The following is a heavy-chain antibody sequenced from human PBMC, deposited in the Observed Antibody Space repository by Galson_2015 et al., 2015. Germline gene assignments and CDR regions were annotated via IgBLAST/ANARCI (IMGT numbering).Heavy chain of an antibody. CDR1: GYTFTSYA. CDR2: INTNTGNP. J-gene: IGHJ4*02. Sequence: SVKVSCKASGYTFTSYAMNWVRQAPGQGLEWMGWINTNTGNPTYAQGFTGRFIFSLDTSVSTAYLQVSSLKAEDTAVYYCARAGALHESNEEDYWGQGTLVTVSS. D-gene: IGHD3-10*01. CDR3: ARAGALHESNEEDY. V-gene: IGHV7-4-1*02.